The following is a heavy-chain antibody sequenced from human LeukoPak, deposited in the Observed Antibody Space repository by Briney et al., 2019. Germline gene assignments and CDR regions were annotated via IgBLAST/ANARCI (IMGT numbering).Heavy chain of an antibody. D-gene: IGHD5-12*01. CDR2: IYHSGST. Sequence: SETLSLTCTVSGGSISSGGYYWSWIRQPPGKGLEWIGYIYHSGSTYYNPSLKSRVTISVDRSKNQFSLKLSSVTAADTALYYCARAGVATWAYWGQGTLVTVSS. CDR1: GGSISSGGYY. CDR3: ARAGVATWAY. J-gene: IGHJ4*02. V-gene: IGHV4-30-2*01.